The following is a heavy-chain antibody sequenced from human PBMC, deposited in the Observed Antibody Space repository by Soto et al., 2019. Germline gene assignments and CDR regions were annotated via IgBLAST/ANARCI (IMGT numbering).Heavy chain of an antibody. D-gene: IGHD3-3*01. Sequence: GASVKVSCKASGGTFSSYAISWVRQAPGQGLEWMGGIIPIFGTANYAQKFQGRVTITADDSTSTAYMELSSLRSEDTAVFYCARNQINTIFGVVIIAWFDPWGQGTLVTVSS. V-gene: IGHV1-69*13. J-gene: IGHJ5*02. CDR2: IIPIFGTA. CDR3: ARNQINTIFGVVIIAWFDP. CDR1: GGTFSSYA.